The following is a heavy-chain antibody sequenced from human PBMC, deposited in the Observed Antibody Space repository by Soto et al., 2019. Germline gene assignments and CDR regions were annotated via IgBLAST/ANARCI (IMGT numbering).Heavy chain of an antibody. CDR2: IYSGGST. CDR1: GFTVSSNY. J-gene: IGHJ4*02. Sequence: EVQLVESGGGLVQPGGSLRLSCAASGFTVSSNYMSWVRQAPGKGLEWVAVIYSGGSTYYAASVKGRFTISRDNSKNTLSLQMNSLRAEDTAVYYCARSREHRSFFAYWGQGTLVTVSS. CDR3: ARSREHRSFFAY. V-gene: IGHV3-66*01.